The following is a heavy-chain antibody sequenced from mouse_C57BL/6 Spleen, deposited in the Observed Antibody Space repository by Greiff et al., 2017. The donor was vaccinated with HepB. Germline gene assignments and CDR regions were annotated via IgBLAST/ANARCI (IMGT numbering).Heavy chain of an antibody. Sequence: EVQLVESGGGLVQPKGSLKLSCAASGFTFNTYAMHWVRQAPGKGLEWVARIRSKSSNYATYYADSVKDRFTISRDDSQSMLYLQMNNLKTEDTAMYYCVGARKGLYDGYYEWYFDVWGTGTTVTVSS. CDR1: GFTFNTYA. D-gene: IGHD2-3*01. CDR3: VGARKGLYDGYYEWYFDV. CDR2: IRSKSSNYAT. J-gene: IGHJ1*03. V-gene: IGHV10-3*01.